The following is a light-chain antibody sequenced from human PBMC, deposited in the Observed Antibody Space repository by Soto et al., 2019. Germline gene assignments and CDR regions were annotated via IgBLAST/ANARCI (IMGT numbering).Light chain of an antibody. J-gene: IGKJ1*01. CDR3: QQYYSFPPT. CDR1: QDITNY. V-gene: IGKV1-33*01. Sequence: DIQMTQSPSSLSASVGDRVTITCQASQDITNYLNWYQQKPGKAPRLLLYDASSLETGVPSRFSGSGSGTDFTFTISSLQPEDIATYYCQQYYSFPPTFGQGTKVEIK. CDR2: DAS.